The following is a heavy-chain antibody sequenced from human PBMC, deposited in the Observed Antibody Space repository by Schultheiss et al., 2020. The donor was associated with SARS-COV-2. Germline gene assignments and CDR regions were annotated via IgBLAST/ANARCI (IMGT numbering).Heavy chain of an antibody. V-gene: IGHV3-11*05. CDR2: ISSSSSYI. CDR3: ARDPRGAYDSSGYCDY. D-gene: IGHD3-22*01. Sequence: GGSLRLSCAASGFTFSDYYMSWIRQTPGKGLEWVSSISSSSSYIYYADSVKGRFTISRDNAKNSLYLQMNSLRAEDTAVYYCARDPRGAYDSSGYCDYWGQGTLVTVSS. J-gene: IGHJ4*02. CDR1: GFTFSDYY.